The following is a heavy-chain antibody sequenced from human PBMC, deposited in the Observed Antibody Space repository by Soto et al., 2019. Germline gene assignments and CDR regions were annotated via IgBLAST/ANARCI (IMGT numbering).Heavy chain of an antibody. CDR1: GGTFSSYA. CDR3: ARDLDRDSSGWSEGNWFDP. J-gene: IGHJ5*01. V-gene: IGHV1-69*13. D-gene: IGHD6-19*01. Sequence: SVKVSCKASGGTFSSYAISWVRQAPGQGLEWMGGIIPIFGTANYAQKFQGRVTITADESTSTAYMELSSLRSEDTAVYSCARDLDRDSSGWSEGNWFDPWGQGTLVTVSS. CDR2: IIPIFGTA.